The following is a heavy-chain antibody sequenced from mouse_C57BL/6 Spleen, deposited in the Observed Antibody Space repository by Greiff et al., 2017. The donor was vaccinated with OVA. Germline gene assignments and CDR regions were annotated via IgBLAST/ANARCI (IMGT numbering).Heavy chain of an antibody. Sequence: EVKLVESGEGLVKPGGSLKLSCAASGFTFSSYAMSWVRQTPEKRLEWVAYISSGGDYIYYADTVKGRFTISRDNARNTLYLQMSRLKSEDTAMYYCTRARYYYGSSYIMDYWGQGTSVTVSS. CDR2: ISSGGDYI. V-gene: IGHV5-9-1*02. D-gene: IGHD1-1*01. CDR1: GFTFSSYA. J-gene: IGHJ4*01. CDR3: TRARYYYGSSYIMDY.